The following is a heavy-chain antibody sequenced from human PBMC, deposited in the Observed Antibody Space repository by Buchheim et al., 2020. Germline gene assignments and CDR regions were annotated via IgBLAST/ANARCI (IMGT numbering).Heavy chain of an antibody. Sequence: VQLQQWGAGLLKPSETLSLTCAVYGGSFSAYNWTWIRHPPGRGLEWIGEINHNGVTRYNPSLKSRVTISIDTSRSQFSLKVNPVTAADIGIYYCARPGVNEYYFDYWRQGTL. D-gene: IGHD2/OR15-2a*01. CDR3: ARPGVNEYYFDY. V-gene: IGHV4-34*01. CDR2: INHNGVT. CDR1: GGSFSAYN. J-gene: IGHJ4*02.